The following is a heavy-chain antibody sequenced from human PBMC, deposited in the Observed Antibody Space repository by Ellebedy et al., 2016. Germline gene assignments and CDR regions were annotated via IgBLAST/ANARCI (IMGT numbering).Heavy chain of an antibody. CDR3: RQGHYADY. Sequence: GGSLRLSXAASGFAISNFFMSWVRQAPGKGLEWVATISGDGGSTNFADSVKGRFTISRDNSKNTVYLQMNSLRVEDTAVYYCRQGHYADYWGRGTLVTVSS. CDR1: GFAISNFF. CDR2: ISGDGGST. V-gene: IGHV3-23*01. J-gene: IGHJ4*02.